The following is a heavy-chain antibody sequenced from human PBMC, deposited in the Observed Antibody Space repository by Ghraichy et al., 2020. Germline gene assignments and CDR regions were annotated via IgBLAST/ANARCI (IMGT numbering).Heavy chain of an antibody. CDR1: GFTFSSYA. V-gene: IGHV3-23*01. CDR3: VGFYSSGWYFRSDLDY. CDR2: ISGSGGST. D-gene: IGHD6-19*01. Sequence: GESLNISCAASGFTFSSYAMSWVRQAPGKGLEWVSAISGSGGSTYYADSVKGRFTISRDNSKNTLYLQMNSLRAEDTAVYYCVGFYSSGWYFRSDLDYWGQGTLVTVSS. J-gene: IGHJ4*02.